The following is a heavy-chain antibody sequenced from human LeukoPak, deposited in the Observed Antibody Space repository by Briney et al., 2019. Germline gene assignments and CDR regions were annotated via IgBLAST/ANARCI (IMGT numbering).Heavy chain of an antibody. CDR3: ARSRRAAAAPFDY. CDR2: INPNSGGT. J-gene: IGHJ4*02. Sequence: ASVKVSCKASGYTFTGYYMHWVRPAPGQGLEWMGWINPNSGGTNYAQKFQGWVTMTRDTSISTAYMELSRLRSDDTAVYYCARSRRAAAAPFDYWGQGTLVTVSS. D-gene: IGHD6-13*01. V-gene: IGHV1-2*04. CDR1: GYTFTGYY.